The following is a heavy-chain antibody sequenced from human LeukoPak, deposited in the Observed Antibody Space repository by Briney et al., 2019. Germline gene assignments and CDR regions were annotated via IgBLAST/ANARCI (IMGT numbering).Heavy chain of an antibody. Sequence: PSETLSLTCAVSGGSISSSNWWSWVRQPPGKGLEWIGSIYHSGSTYYNPSLKSRVTISVDTSKNQFSLKLSSVTAADTAVYYCARDPVYYYDSSVYYPDYWGQGTLVTVSS. V-gene: IGHV4-4*02. CDR2: IYHSGST. D-gene: IGHD3-22*01. J-gene: IGHJ4*02. CDR1: GGSISSSNW. CDR3: ARDPVYYYDSSVYYPDY.